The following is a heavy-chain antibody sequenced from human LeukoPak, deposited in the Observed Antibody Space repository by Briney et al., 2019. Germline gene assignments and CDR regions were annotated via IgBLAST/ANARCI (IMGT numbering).Heavy chain of an antibody. CDR3: ARRYGSGTILSPFDY. Sequence: GESLKISCKGSGYSFTSYWIGWVRQMPGKGLEWMGIIYPGDSDTRYSPSFQGQVTISADKSISTAYLQWSSLKASDTAMYYCARRYGSGTILSPFDYWGQGTLVTVSS. J-gene: IGHJ4*02. CDR1: GYSFTSYW. V-gene: IGHV5-51*01. D-gene: IGHD3-10*01. CDR2: IYPGDSDT.